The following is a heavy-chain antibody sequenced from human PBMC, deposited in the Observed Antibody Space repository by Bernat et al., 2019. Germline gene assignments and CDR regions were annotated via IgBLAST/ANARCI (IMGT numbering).Heavy chain of an antibody. D-gene: IGHD6-19*01. Sequence: EVQLVESGGGLVQPGGSLRLSCAAPGFTFSSYWMHWVRQAPGKGLVWVSRINSDGSSTSYADSVKGRFTISRDNAKNTLYLQMNSLRAEDTAVYYCARGDYSSGWYWYFDLWGRGTLVTVSS. CDR1: GFTFSSYW. CDR3: ARGDYSSGWYWYFDL. J-gene: IGHJ2*01. V-gene: IGHV3-74*01. CDR2: INSDGSST.